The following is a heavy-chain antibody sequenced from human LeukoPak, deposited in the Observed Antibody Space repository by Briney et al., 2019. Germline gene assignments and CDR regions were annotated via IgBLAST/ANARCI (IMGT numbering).Heavy chain of an antibody. V-gene: IGHV4-31*03. CDR3: ARDGAAAAGSYFQH. Sequence: PSQTLSLTCTVSGGSISSGGYYWSWIRQHPGKGLEWIGYIYYSGSTYYNPSLKSRVTISVDTSKNQFSLKLSSVTAADTAVYYCARDGAAAAGSYFQHWGQGTLVTVSS. D-gene: IGHD6-13*01. CDR2: IYYSGST. J-gene: IGHJ1*01. CDR1: GGSISSGGYY.